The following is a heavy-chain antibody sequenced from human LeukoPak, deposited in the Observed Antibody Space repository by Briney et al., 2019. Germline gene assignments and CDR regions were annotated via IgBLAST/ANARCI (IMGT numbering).Heavy chain of an antibody. CDR1: GFTFSSYA. D-gene: IGHD3-22*01. J-gene: IGHJ4*02. CDR3: ARDLRSSREWLLLRGEVDFDY. V-gene: IGHV3-30*04. CDR2: ISYDGSNK. Sequence: GGSLRLSCAASGFTFSSYAMHWVRQAPGKGLEWVAVISYDGSNKYYADSVKGRFTISRDNSKNTLYLQMNSLRAEDTAVYYCARDLRSSREWLLLRGEVDFDYWGQGTLVTVSS.